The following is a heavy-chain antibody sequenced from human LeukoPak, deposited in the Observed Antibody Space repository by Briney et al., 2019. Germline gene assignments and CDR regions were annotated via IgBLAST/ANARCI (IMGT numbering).Heavy chain of an antibody. Sequence: EASVKVSCKASGFTFTSSAVQWVRQARGQRLEWIGWIVVGSGNTNYAQKFQERVTITRDMSTSTAYMELSSLRSEDTAVYYCAAPYYCGSGSPMNTRSWYFDLWGRGTLVTVSS. CDR2: IVVGSGNT. CDR3: AAPYYCGSGSPMNTRSWYFDL. D-gene: IGHD3-10*01. CDR1: GFTFTSSA. J-gene: IGHJ2*01. V-gene: IGHV1-58*01.